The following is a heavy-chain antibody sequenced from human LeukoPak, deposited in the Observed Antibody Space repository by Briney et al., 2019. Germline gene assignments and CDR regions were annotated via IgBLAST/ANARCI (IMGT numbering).Heavy chain of an antibody. Sequence: GGSLRLSCAASGFTFSDYYMGWIRQAPGKGLECVSYITSSGTTIYYADSVKGRFTISRDSSKNTLYLQMNSLRTEDTAVYYCAKALYSSSWYLDYWGQGTLVTVSS. CDR3: AKALYSSSWYLDY. D-gene: IGHD6-13*01. J-gene: IGHJ4*02. CDR1: GFTFSDYY. CDR2: ITSSGTTI. V-gene: IGHV3-11*04.